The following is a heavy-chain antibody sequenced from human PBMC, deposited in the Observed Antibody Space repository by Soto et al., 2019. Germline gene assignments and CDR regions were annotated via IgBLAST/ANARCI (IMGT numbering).Heavy chain of an antibody. Sequence: PSETLSLTCTVSGGSMNDYYWSWIRQPAGKGLEWIGRIFTSGNTNYNPSLRSRLTMSVDTSTNQVSLRLTSVTAADTAVYYCASGRLVSRYYGLDVWGQGTRVTFSS. J-gene: IGHJ6*02. CDR1: GGSMNDYY. V-gene: IGHV4-4*07. CDR3: ASGRLVSRYYGLDV. D-gene: IGHD6-6*01. CDR2: IFTSGNT.